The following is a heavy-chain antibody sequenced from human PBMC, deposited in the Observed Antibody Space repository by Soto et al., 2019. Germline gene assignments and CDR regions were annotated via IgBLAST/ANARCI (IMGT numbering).Heavy chain of an antibody. Sequence: ASVKVSCKASGFTFSNYGLNWVRQAPGQGLEWMGWVSANNGHTNYAQNLQGRVPMTTDTSTSTAYMELKGLTFDDTAVYYCARDMYSVKAKHFFYYYAMDVWGQGTTVTVSS. J-gene: IGHJ6*02. CDR2: VSANNGHT. CDR3: ARDMYSVKAKHFFYYYAMDV. CDR1: GFTFSNYG. D-gene: IGHD1-26*01. V-gene: IGHV1-18*01.